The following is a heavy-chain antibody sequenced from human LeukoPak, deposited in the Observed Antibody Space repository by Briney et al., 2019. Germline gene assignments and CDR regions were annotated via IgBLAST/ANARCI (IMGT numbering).Heavy chain of an antibody. Sequence: SGGCLRLSCAASGFIFTDYPIHWVRQTPDKGLECVALMSIDGNTKYYANSVRGRFTVSRDNSKNTVYLQMSSLRVEDTAVYYCVRDPILGFPDYFDSWGQGTLVTVSS. CDR1: GFIFTDYP. V-gene: IGHV3-30-3*01. D-gene: IGHD3-3*01. CDR2: MSIDGNTK. CDR3: VRDPILGFPDYFDS. J-gene: IGHJ4*02.